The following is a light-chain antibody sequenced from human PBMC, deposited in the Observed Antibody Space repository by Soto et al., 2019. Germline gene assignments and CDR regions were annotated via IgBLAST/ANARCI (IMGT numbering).Light chain of an antibody. CDR2: NTN. Sequence: QTVVTQEPSFSVSPGRTVTLTCGLSSGSVSTSYYPSWYQQTPGQAPRTLIYNTNTRSSGVPDRFSGSILGNNAALTITGAQADDESDYYCVLYMGSGTWVFGGGPKLTVL. CDR3: VLYMGSGTWV. CDR1: SGSVSTSYY. V-gene: IGLV8-61*01. J-gene: IGLJ3*02.